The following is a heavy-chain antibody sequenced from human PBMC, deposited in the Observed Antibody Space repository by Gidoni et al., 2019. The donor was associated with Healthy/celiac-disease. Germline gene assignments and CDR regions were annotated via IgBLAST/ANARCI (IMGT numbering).Heavy chain of an antibody. CDR2: IRSKAYGGTT. J-gene: IGHJ4*02. Sequence: VQLVESGGGLVKLWRYRRLYCTASGFTFGDYAMSWLRQAPGKGLEWVGFIRSKAYGGTTEYAASVKGRFTISRDDSKSIAYLQMNSLKTEDTAVYYCTRGILLWFGESTINFDYWGQGTLVTVSS. CDR1: GFTFGDYA. CDR3: TRGILLWFGESTINFDY. D-gene: IGHD3-10*01. V-gene: IGHV3-49*05.